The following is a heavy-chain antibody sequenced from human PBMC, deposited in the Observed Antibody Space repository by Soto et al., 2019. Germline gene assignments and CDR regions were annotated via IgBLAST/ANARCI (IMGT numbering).Heavy chain of an antibody. CDR2: MNPNSGNT. CDR3: ARGGLAVAGLNYYYGMDV. CDR1: GYTFTSYD. D-gene: IGHD6-19*01. J-gene: IGHJ6*02. Sequence: QVQLVQSGAEVKKPGASVKVSCKASGYTFTSYDINWVRQATGQGLEWMGWMNPNSGNTGYAQKFQGRVTMTRNTSISTAYMELSSLRSADTAVYYCARGGLAVAGLNYYYGMDVWGQGTTVTVSS. V-gene: IGHV1-8*01.